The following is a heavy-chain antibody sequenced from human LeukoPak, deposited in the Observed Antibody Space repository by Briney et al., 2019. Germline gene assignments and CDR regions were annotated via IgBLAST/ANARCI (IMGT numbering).Heavy chain of an antibody. D-gene: IGHD2-8*02. J-gene: IGHJ4*02. V-gene: IGHV2-5*02. Sequence: SGPTLVNPTQTLTLTCSFSGFSLTTTGVTVGWIRQPPGKALEWLALIYWDGDQRFSPSLNSRLTITKDTSKNQVVLTMTNMDPVDTATYYCAHRSTSPKVDTGGSYVHGFDYWGQGILVTVSS. CDR3: AHRSTSPKVDTGGSYVHGFDY. CDR1: GFSLTTTGVT. CDR2: IYWDGDQ.